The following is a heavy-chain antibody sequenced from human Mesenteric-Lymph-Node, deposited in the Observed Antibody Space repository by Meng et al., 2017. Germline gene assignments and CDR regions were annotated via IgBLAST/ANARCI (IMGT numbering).Heavy chain of an antibody. CDR1: GYSFTNYW. V-gene: IGHV5-51*01. CDR3: ARSGADTLLWFGESSGTGAFDI. CDR2: IYPGDSDT. J-gene: IGHJ3*02. Sequence: GESLKISCKASGYSFTNYWIGWVRQMPGKGLEWMGIIYPGDSDTRYSPSFQGQVTISADKSISTAYLQWSSLKASDTAMYYCARSGADTLLWFGESSGTGAFDIWGQGTMVTVSS. D-gene: IGHD3-10*01.